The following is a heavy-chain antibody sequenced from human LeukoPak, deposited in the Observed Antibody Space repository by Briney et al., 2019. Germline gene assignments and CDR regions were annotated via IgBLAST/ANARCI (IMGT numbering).Heavy chain of an antibody. CDR1: EFTFSSYG. J-gene: IGHJ4*02. V-gene: IGHV3-30*02. D-gene: IGHD4-11*01. CDR2: IGYYGSNK. Sequence: VGSLRLSCAASEFTFSSYGMHWVRQAPGKGLEWVAFIGYYGSNKYYADSVKGRFTISRDNSKNTLYLQMNSLRAEDTAVSYCAKDHMTTLDYWGQGTLVTVSS. CDR3: AKDHMTTLDY.